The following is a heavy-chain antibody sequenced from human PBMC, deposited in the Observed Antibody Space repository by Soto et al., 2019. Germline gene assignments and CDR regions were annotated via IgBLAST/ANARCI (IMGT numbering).Heavy chain of an antibody. CDR1: GGSISSGNYY. Sequence: TLSLTCTVSGGSISSGNYYWSWIRQHPGKGLEWIAYMSYSGTTYYNPSLKTRVIISLDTSTNQFSLKLSSATAADTAVYFCARYCSGGTCQYAFDIWGQGTMVTVSS. J-gene: IGHJ3*02. V-gene: IGHV4-31*03. CDR3: ARYCSGGTCQYAFDI. D-gene: IGHD2-15*01. CDR2: MSYSGTT.